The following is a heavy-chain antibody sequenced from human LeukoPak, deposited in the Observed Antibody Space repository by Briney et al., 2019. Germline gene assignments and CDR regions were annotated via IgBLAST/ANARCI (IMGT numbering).Heavy chain of an antibody. CDR2: ISYDGSNK. CDR3: AKMVSVLRDI. D-gene: IGHD3-10*01. J-gene: IGHJ3*02. CDR1: GLAFSSYS. Sequence: GRSLRLSCVASGLAFSSYSMHWVRQAPGKGLEWVAVISYDGSNKYYADSVKGRFTISRDNSKNTLYLQMNSLRAEDTAVYYCAKMVSVLRDIWGQGTMVTVSS. V-gene: IGHV3-30*18.